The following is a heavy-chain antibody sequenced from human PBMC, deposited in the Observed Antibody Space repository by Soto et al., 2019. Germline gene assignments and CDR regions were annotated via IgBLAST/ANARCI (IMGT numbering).Heavy chain of an antibody. D-gene: IGHD3-16*01. CDR1: GFMFSDYA. CDR2: LLRPGRST. CDR3: PKDDIANDGIWLMDS. Sequence: PGGSLRLSCAASGFMFSDYAMTWARQAPGKELEWVSGLLRPGRSTYYADSVKGRFTISGDTSANTVHLQMDSLRAEDTAVYYSPKDDIANDGIWLMDSWGQGTVVTVSS. V-gene: IGHV3-23*01. J-gene: IGHJ5*02.